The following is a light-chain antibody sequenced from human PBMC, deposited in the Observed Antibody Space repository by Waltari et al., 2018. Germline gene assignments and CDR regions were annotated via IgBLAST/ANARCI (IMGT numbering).Light chain of an antibody. CDR3: ISFRSDTSRV. CDR1: RSDIGAYNY. J-gene: IGLJ2*01. CDR2: DVS. V-gene: IGLV2-14*03. Sequence: QSALTQPASVSGSPGQSISISCTGTRSDIGAYNYVSWFQQLPGKPPKLLIYDVSNRPSGVSTRFSGSKSTNPASLTISGLQAEDEADYYCISFRSDTSRVFGGGTKLTVL.